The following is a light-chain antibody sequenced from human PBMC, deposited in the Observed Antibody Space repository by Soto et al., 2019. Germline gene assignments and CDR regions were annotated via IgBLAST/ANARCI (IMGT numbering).Light chain of an antibody. CDR2: EVS. V-gene: IGLV2-14*01. Sequence: QSALTQPASVSGSPGQSITISCTGTSSDVGGYNYVSWYQQLPGKAPKLMIYEVSNRPSGVSIRFSGSKSGNTASLTISGLRAEYESDYYCNSYTPTRTPYPFGNGTKVTV. CDR1: SSDVGGYNY. CDR3: NSYTPTRTPYP. J-gene: IGLJ1*01.